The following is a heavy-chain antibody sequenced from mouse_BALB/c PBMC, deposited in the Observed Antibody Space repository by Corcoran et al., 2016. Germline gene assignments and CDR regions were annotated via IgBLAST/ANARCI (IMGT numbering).Heavy chain of an antibody. CDR2: ILPGSGST. D-gene: IGHD2-14*01. CDR3: ARADDRSRFAY. CDR1: GYTFSSYW. J-gene: IGHJ3*01. Sequence: QVQLQQSGAELMKPGASVKISCKATGYTFSSYWIEWVKQRPGHGLEWIGEILPGSGSTNYNEKFKGKATFTADTSSNTAYMQLSSLTSEDSAVYYFARADDRSRFAYWGQGTLVTVSA. V-gene: IGHV1-9*01.